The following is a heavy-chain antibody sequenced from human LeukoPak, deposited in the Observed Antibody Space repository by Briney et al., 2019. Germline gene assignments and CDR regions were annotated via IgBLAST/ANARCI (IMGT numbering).Heavy chain of an antibody. V-gene: IGHV4-34*01. CDR2: IYYSGRT. Sequence: SETLSLTCAVYGGSFSGYYWSWIRQPPGKGLEWIGSIYYSGRTYYNPSLKSRVTISVDKSKNQFSLKLSSVTAADTAVYYCSGIRLGELSSAWFDPWGQGTLVTVSS. CDR1: GGSFSGYY. CDR3: SGIRLGELSSAWFDP. D-gene: IGHD3-16*02. J-gene: IGHJ5*02.